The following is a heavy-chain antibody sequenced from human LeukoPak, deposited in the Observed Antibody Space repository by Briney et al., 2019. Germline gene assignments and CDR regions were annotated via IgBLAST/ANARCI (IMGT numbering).Heavy chain of an antibody. CDR3: ARHSRSSGPVDY. CDR2: INHSGST. D-gene: IGHD3-22*01. J-gene: IGHJ4*02. Sequence: SETLSLTCAVYGGSFSGYYWSWIRQPPGKGLEWIGEINHSGSTNYNPSLKGRVTISVDTSKNQFSLKLSSVTAADTAVYYCARHSRSSGPVDYWGQGTLVTVSS. V-gene: IGHV4-34*01. CDR1: GGSFSGYY.